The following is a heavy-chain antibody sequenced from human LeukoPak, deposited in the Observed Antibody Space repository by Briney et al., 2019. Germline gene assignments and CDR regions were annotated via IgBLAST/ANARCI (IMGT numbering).Heavy chain of an antibody. J-gene: IGHJ4*02. CDR3: ARDANYDILTGYYTYFDY. Sequence: ASVKVSCKAPRCTFTGYYMHWVRQAPGQGLEWMGRINPNSGGTNYAQKFQGRVTMTRDTSISTAYMELSRLRSDDTAVYYCARDANYDILTGYYTYFDYWGQGTLVTVSS. D-gene: IGHD3-9*01. CDR2: INPNSGGT. V-gene: IGHV1-2*06. CDR1: RCTFTGYY.